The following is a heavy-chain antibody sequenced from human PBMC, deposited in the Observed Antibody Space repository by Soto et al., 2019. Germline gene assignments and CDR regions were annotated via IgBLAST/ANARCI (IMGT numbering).Heavy chain of an antibody. J-gene: IGHJ4*02. CDR1: GGALSGDY. V-gene: IGHV4-34*01. Sequence: SLGCSGSGGALSGDYRGVYRHPPGTGLECIGENNQSGSTNYNPSLKSRGTISVYTSKNQFSLKLSSVTAADTAVYYCARGRHYYDSSGPLKNWGQGTLVTVSS. D-gene: IGHD3-22*01. CDR3: ARGRHYYDSSGPLKN. CDR2: NNQSGST.